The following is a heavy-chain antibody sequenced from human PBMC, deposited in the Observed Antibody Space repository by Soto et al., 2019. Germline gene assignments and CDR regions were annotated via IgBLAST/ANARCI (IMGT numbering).Heavy chain of an antibody. J-gene: IGHJ4*02. V-gene: IGHV4-59*12. CDR1: GGSISSYY. CDR2: IYYSGST. D-gene: IGHD3-22*01. CDR3: ARGRQAGIQTYYYDSSGSLFDY. Sequence: PSETLSLTCTVSGGSISSYYWSWIRQPPGKGLEWIGYIYYSGSTNYNPSLKSRVTISVDTSKNQFSLKLSSVTAADTAVYYCARGRQAGIQTYYYDSSGSLFDYWGQGTLVTVSS.